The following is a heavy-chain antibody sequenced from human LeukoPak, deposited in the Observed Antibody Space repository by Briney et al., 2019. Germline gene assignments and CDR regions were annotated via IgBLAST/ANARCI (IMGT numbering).Heavy chain of an antibody. CDR2: IYNDGRT. CDR3: AREGGLGYCSTTSCALSN. J-gene: IGHJ4*02. D-gene: IGHD2-2*01. Sequence: GGSLRLSCAASGFTVSNNYMSWVRQAPGKGLEWVSVIYNDGRTYHADSVKGRFTISRDNSKNTLYLQTNSLRPEDTAVYYCAREGGLGYCSTTSCALSNWGQGTLVTVSS. V-gene: IGHV3-66*02. CDR1: GFTVSNNY.